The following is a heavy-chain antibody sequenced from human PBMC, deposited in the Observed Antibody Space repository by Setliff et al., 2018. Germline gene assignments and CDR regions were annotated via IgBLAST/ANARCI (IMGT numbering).Heavy chain of an antibody. J-gene: IGHJ4*02. CDR1: GYTFTSYY. D-gene: IGHD4-17*01. Sequence: ASVKVSCKASGYTFTSYYMHWVRQAPGQGLEWMGIIIPSGGSTSYAQKFQGRVTMTRDTSTSTVYMELSSLRSEDTAVYYCARDSRTTVTYYWGQGTLVTVSS. CDR2: IIPSGGST. V-gene: IGHV1-46*01. CDR3: ARDSRTTVTYY.